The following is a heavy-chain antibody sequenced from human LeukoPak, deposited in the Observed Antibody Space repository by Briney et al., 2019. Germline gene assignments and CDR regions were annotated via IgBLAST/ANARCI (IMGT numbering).Heavy chain of an antibody. J-gene: IGHJ3*02. CDR1: GGSISSGGYY. Sequence: SETLSLTCTVSGGSISSGGYYWRWIRQHPGKGLEWIGYIYTSGSTNYNPSLKSRVTIAVDTSKNQFSLDLSSVTAADTAAYYCARQKCTSTSCLTKNAFDIWGQGTMVTVSS. CDR3: ARQKCTSTSCLTKNAFDI. D-gene: IGHD2-2*01. V-gene: IGHV4-61*08. CDR2: IYTSGST.